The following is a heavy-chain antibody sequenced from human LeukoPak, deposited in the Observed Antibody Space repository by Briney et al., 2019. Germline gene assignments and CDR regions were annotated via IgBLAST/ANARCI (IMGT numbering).Heavy chain of an antibody. CDR1: GVSISSSSYY. V-gene: IGHV4-39*01. D-gene: IGHD5-24*01. J-gene: IGHJ4*02. Sequence: NPSETLSLTCTVSGVSISSSSYYWGWLPPPPGKGLEWIGSIFYSGSTYYNPSLKSRVTISVDTSRNQFSLKLSSVTAADTAVYYCARHRDGYNLPFDYWGQGTLVTVSS. CDR2: IFYSGST. CDR3: ARHRDGYNLPFDY.